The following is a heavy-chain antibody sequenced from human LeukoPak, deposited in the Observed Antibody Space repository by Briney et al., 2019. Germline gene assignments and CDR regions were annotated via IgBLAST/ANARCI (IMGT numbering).Heavy chain of an antibody. CDR1: RFTFSIYW. V-gene: IGHV3-74*01. CDR2: INSDGSTT. J-gene: IGHJ6*02. D-gene: IGHD4-17*01. CDR3: ARSPYGDKPYDYFYYGMDV. Sequence: GGSLRLSCGASRFTFSIYWMHWVRQAPGKGLVWVSRINSDGSTTSYTDSVKGRFTISRDNAKNTLYLQMNSLRAEDTAVYYCARSPYGDKPYDYFYYGMDVWGQGTTVTVSS.